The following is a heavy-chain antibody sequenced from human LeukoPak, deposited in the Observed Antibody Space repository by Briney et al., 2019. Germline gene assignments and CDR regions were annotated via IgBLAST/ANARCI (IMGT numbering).Heavy chain of an antibody. D-gene: IGHD2-8*02. J-gene: IGHJ5*02. CDR2: IYTSGST. CDR3: ARDPQAETGGGVWFDP. CDR1: GGSISSYY. Sequence: SETLSLTCTVSGGSISSYYWSWIRQPAGKGLEWIGRIYTSGSTNYNPSLKSRVTISVDTSKNQFSLKLSSVTAADTAVYYCARDPQAETGGGVWFDPWGQGTLVTVSS. V-gene: IGHV4-4*07.